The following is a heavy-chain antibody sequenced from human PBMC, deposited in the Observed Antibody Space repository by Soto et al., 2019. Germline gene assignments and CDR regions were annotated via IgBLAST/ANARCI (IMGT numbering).Heavy chain of an antibody. CDR2: ISPSSGGT. V-gene: IGHV1-46*03. D-gene: IGHD6-13*01. CDR1: GYTFTSYY. CDR3: TRSIITTAGTDAFDL. J-gene: IGHJ3*01. Sequence: QVQLVQSGAEVKKPGASVRVSCKASGYTFTSYYIRWVRQAPGHGPEWMGMISPSSGGTDYAQKFQVRVTMTRDTSTSTVYMELSSLRSEDTAVYYCTRSIITTAGTDAFDLWGQGTLVTVSS.